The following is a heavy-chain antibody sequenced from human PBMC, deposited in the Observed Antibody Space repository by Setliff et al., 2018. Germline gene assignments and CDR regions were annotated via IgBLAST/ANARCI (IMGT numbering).Heavy chain of an antibody. D-gene: IGHD6-13*01. Sequence: PSETLSLTCTVVGGSISSYYWSWIRQPPGKGLEWIGYIYYSGSTNYNPSLKSRVTISVDTSKNQFSLKLSSVTAADTAVYYCARHRIAAAVHMDVWGKGTTVTVSS. V-gene: IGHV4-59*08. CDR2: IYYSGST. J-gene: IGHJ6*03. CDR3: ARHRIAAAVHMDV. CDR1: GGSISSYY.